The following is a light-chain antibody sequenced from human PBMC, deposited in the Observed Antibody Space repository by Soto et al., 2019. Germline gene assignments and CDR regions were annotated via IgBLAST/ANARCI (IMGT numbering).Light chain of an antibody. CDR3: AAWDDSLSGVV. J-gene: IGLJ2*01. CDR1: SSNIGSNY. Sequence: QYVLTQPPSASGTPGQRGTISCSGSSSNIGSNYVFWYQHLPGTAPKLLIYRNNQRPSGVPDRFSGSKSGTSASLAISGLRSEDETDYYCAAWDDSLSGVVFGGGTKLTVL. V-gene: IGLV1-47*01. CDR2: RNN.